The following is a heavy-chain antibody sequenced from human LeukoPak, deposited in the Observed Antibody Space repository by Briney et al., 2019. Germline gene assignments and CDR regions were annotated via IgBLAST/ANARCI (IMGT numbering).Heavy chain of an antibody. CDR3: ARGSYYYDSSGYYSADY. D-gene: IGHD3-22*01. J-gene: IGHJ4*02. Sequence: GRSLRLSCAATGFTFSSFSMHWVRQAPGKGLEWVAVLSYDGNNKYYADSVKGRFTISRDNSKNTLYLQMNSLRAEDTAVYYCARGSYYYDSSGYYSADYWGQGTLVTVSS. CDR1: GFTFSSFS. V-gene: IGHV3-30*03. CDR2: LSYDGNNK.